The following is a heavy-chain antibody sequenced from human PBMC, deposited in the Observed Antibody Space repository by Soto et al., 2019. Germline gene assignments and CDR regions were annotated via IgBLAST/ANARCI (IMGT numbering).Heavy chain of an antibody. Sequence: QVPLVQSGAEVKKPGASVKVSCKASGYTFTSYGISWVRQAPGQGLEWMGWISAYNGNTNYAQKLQGRVTMTTDTATRTAYRGLRSLRADDTAVYYCARDTGVVVPAAMGYGMDVWGQGTTVTVS. V-gene: IGHV1-18*01. D-gene: IGHD2-2*01. CDR1: GYTFTSYG. J-gene: IGHJ6*02. CDR3: ARDTGVVVPAAMGYGMDV. CDR2: ISAYNGNT.